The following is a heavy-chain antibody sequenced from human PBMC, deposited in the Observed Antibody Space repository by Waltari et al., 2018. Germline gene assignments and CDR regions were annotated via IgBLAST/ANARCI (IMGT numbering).Heavy chain of an antibody. CDR3: ARSTPLAARGSGDWFDP. CDR2: IYYSGST. V-gene: IGHV4-30-4*08. D-gene: IGHD6-6*01. Sequence: QVQLQESGPGLVKPSQTLSLTCTVSGGSISSGDYYWSWIRQPPGKGLEWIGYIYYSGSTYYNPSLKSRVTISVDTSKNQFSLKLSSVTAADTAVYYCARSTPLAARGSGDWFDPWGQGTLVTVSS. CDR1: GGSISSGDYY. J-gene: IGHJ5*02.